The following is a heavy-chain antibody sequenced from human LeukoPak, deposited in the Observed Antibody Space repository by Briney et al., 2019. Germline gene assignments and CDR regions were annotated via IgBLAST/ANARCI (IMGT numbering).Heavy chain of an antibody. CDR2: VSYDGSNE. CDR3: AKMEDRLTLTRGVIIGGD. J-gene: IGHJ4*02. Sequence: GGSLRFSCAASGFTFSTYAMHWVRQAPGKGLEWVAVVSYDGSNEYFAASVKGRFTISRDNSKNTLDLQMNSLRAEDTAVYYCAKMEDRLTLTRGVIIGGDWGQGTLVTVSS. V-gene: IGHV3-30*18. CDR1: GFTFSTYA. D-gene: IGHD3-10*01.